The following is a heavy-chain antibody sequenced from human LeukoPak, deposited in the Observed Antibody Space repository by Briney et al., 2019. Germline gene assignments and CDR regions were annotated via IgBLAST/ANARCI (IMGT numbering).Heavy chain of an antibody. CDR1: DGSFSGYY. CDR2: INHSEIT. V-gene: IGHV4-34*01. D-gene: IGHD3-9*01. Sequence: SETLSLTCAVYDGSFSGYYWSWIRQPPGKGLEWIGEINHSEITNYNPSLKSRVTISVDTSKNQFSLKLSSVTAADTAVYYCARAVTYHDVLTGYYRDYFDYWGQGILVTVSS. CDR3: ARAVTYHDVLTGYYRDYFDY. J-gene: IGHJ4*02.